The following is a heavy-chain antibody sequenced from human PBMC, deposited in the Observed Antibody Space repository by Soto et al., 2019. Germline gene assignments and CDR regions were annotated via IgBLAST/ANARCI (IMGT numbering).Heavy chain of an antibody. J-gene: IGHJ5*02. D-gene: IGHD3-10*01. V-gene: IGHV3-30*18. CDR1: GFTFSSYG. CDR3: AKETGVRTFNWFDP. CDR2: ISYDGSNK. Sequence: GSLRLSFAASGFTFSSYGMHWVRQAPGKGLEWVAVISYDGSNKYYADSVRGRFTISRDNSKNTLYLQMNSLRAEDTAVYYCAKETGVRTFNWFDPWGQGTLVTVSS.